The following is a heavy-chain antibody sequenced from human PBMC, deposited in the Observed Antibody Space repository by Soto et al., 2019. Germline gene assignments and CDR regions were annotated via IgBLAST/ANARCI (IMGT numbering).Heavy chain of an antibody. CDR2: INHSGST. V-gene: IGHV4-34*01. CDR3: ARLSAAKDWFDP. D-gene: IGHD2-15*01. Sequence: QVQLQQWGAGLLKPSETLSLTCAVYGGSFSGYYWSWIRQPPGKGLEWIGEINHSGSTNYNPSLMSRVTISVDTSKNQFSLKLSSVTAADTAVYYCARLSAAKDWFDPWGQGTLVTVSS. CDR1: GGSFSGYY. J-gene: IGHJ5*02.